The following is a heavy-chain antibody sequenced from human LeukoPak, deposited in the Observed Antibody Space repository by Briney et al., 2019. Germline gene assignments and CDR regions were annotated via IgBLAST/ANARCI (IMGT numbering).Heavy chain of an antibody. V-gene: IGHV1-8*03. CDR3: ARGQRRDYYYYMDV. CDR2: MNPNSGNT. J-gene: IGHJ6*03. Sequence: ASVKVSCKASGYTFTSYYMHWLRQAPGQGLEWMGWMNPNSGNTGYAQKFQGRVTITRNTSISTAYMELSSLRSEDTAVYYCARGQRRDYYYYMDVWGKGTTVTVSS. CDR1: GYTFTSYY.